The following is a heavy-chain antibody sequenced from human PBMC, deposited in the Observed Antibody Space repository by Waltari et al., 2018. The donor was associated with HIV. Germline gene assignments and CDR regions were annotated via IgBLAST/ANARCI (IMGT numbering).Heavy chain of an antibody. CDR1: GFIFGDSW. D-gene: IGHD1-26*01. J-gene: IGHJ3*02. CDR2: VKPDETEK. CDR3: VRNSEKYPHAFDI. V-gene: IGHV3-7*01. Sequence: EEHLVESGGGLVQPGGSLRLACVAPGFIFGDSWMSWVRQAPGKRLAWVANVKPDETEKYYEDSLRGRVTISRDNVKNSLYLQMNRVGAEDTAVYYCVRNSEKYPHAFDIWGHGTMVTVSS.